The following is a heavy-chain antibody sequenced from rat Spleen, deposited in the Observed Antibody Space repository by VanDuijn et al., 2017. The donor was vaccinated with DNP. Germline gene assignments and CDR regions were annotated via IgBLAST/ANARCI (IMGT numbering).Heavy chain of an antibody. D-gene: IGHD4-1*01. CDR1: GFNFNDHW. J-gene: IGHJ2*01. CDR2: ITNTGDNT. CDR3: ARHANGDY. Sequence: EVKLVESGGGLVQPGRSLKLSCAASGFNFNDHWMGWVRQAPGKGLEWVASITNTGDNTYYPDSVKGRFTISRDNSKSTLYLQMDSLRSEDTATYYCARHANGDYWGQGVMVSVSS. V-gene: IGHV5-31*01.